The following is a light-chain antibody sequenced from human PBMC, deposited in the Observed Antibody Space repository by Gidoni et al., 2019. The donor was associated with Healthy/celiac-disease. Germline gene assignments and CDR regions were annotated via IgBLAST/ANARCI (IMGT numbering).Light chain of an antibody. V-gene: IGLV2-14*01. CDR1: SSDVGGYNY. J-gene: IGLJ1*01. CDR2: DVS. CDR3: SSYTSSSTYV. Sequence: QSALTQPAPVSGSPGQPITISCTGTSSDVGGYNYVSWYQQHPGKAPKLMIYDVSNRPSGVSNRFSGSKSGNTASLTISGLQAEDEADYCCSSYTSSSTYVFGTGTKVTVL.